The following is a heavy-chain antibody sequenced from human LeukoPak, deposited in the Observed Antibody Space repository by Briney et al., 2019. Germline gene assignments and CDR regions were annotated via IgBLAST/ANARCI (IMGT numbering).Heavy chain of an antibody. J-gene: IGHJ4*02. D-gene: IGHD6-13*01. Sequence: GGSLRLSCAASGFTFDDYGMSWVRQAPGKGLEWVGRIKSKTDGGTTDYAAPVKGRFTISRDDSKNTLYLQMNSLKTEDTAVYYCTTGRWYSLLYYFDYWGQGTLVTVSS. V-gene: IGHV3-15*01. CDR3: TTGRWYSLLYYFDY. CDR1: GFTFDDYG. CDR2: IKSKTDGGTT.